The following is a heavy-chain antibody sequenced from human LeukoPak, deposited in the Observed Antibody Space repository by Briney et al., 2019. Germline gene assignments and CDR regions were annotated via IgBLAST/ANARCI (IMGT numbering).Heavy chain of an antibody. CDR3: ARAGGRYFDWLLSFDY. Sequence: GGSLRLSCAASGFTFSSYAMHWVRQAPGKGQEWVAVISYDGSNKYYADSVKGRFTISRDNSKNTLYLQMNSLRAEDTAVYYCARAGGRYFDWLLSFDYWGQGTLVTVSS. CDR2: ISYDGSNK. V-gene: IGHV3-30*04. D-gene: IGHD3-9*01. CDR1: GFTFSSYA. J-gene: IGHJ4*02.